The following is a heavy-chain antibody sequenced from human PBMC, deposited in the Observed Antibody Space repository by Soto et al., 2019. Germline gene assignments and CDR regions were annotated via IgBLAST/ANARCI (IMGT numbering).Heavy chain of an antibody. CDR3: ARENSVQAWLHHFDH. Sequence: SLRLSCEASGFSFSSFAMNWVRQAAGRGLEWVSYISDDGASIYYADSLKGRFTISRDNAKNSLSLQMNNLRAEDTAVYYCARENSVQAWLHHFDHWGLGTLVTVSS. D-gene: IGHD5-18*01. V-gene: IGHV3-48*03. CDR2: ISDDGASI. J-gene: IGHJ4*02. CDR1: GFSFSSFA.